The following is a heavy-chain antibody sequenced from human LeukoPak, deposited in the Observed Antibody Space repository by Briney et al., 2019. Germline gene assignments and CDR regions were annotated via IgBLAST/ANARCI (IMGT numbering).Heavy chain of an antibody. V-gene: IGHV1-46*01. D-gene: IGHD1-26*01. J-gene: IGHJ5*02. CDR1: GYTFTSHG. CDR3: ARGVYVWWELHRNWFDP. Sequence: ASVKVSCKASGYTFTSHGISWVRQAPGQGLEWMGIINPSGGSTSFAQKFQGRVIMTRDTSTSTVYMELSSLRSEDTAVYYCARGVYVWWELHRNWFDPWGQGTLVTVSS. CDR2: INPSGGST.